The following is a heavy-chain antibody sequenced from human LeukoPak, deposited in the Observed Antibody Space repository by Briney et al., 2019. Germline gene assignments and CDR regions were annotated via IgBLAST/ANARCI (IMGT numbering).Heavy chain of an antibody. CDR3: ASYPKYYGSEGWVAFDI. CDR1: GGSISSGDYY. J-gene: IGHJ3*02. Sequence: SETLSLTCTVSGGSISSGDYYWSWIRLPPGKGLEWIGYIYYSGSTYYNPSLKSRVTISVDTSKNQFSLKLSSVTAADTAVYYCASYPKYYGSEGWVAFDIWGLGTMVTVSS. V-gene: IGHV4-30-4*01. D-gene: IGHD3-10*01. CDR2: IYYSGST.